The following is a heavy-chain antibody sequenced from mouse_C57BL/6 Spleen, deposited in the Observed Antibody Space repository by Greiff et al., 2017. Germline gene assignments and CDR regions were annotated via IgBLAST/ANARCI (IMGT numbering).Heavy chain of an antibody. J-gene: IGHJ4*01. CDR1: GYTFTSYW. CDR3: AREGNYYAMDY. V-gene: IGHV1-61*01. Sequence: QVQLKQPGAELVRPGSSVKLSCKASGYTFTSYWMDWVKQRPGQGLEWIGNIYPSDSETQYNQKFKDKATLTVDKSSSTAYMQLSSLTSEDSAVYYCAREGNYYAMDYWGQGTSVTGSS. CDR2: IYPSDSET. D-gene: IGHD2-1*01.